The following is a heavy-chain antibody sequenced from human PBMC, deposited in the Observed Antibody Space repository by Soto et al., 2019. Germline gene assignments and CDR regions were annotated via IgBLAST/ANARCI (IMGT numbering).Heavy chain of an antibody. J-gene: IGHJ3*02. CDR1: GYTFTSYG. CDR3: ARDKNEWLRFGYDAFHI. D-gene: IGHD5-12*01. Sequence: QVQLVQSGAEVKKPGASVKVSCKASGYTFTSYGISWVRQAPGQGLEWMGWISAYNGNTNYAQKLQGRVTMTTDTSTSTAYMELRSLRSDDMAVYYCARDKNEWLRFGYDAFHIWGQGTMVTVSS. CDR2: ISAYNGNT. V-gene: IGHV1-18*03.